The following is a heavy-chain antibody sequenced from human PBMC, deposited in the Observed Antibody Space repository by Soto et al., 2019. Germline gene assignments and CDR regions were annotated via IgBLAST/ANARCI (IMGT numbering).Heavy chain of an antibody. D-gene: IGHD3-9*01. CDR3: ARGDDILTGSDY. Sequence: QVQLVQSGAEVKKPGSSVKVSCRASGGTFSSYTISWVRQAPGQGLEWMGRIIPILGIPHYAQKVQGRVTITADISTSTDYMELSSLRSEDTAVYYCARGDDILTGSDYWGQGTLVTVSS. J-gene: IGHJ4*02. CDR2: IIPILGIP. CDR1: GGTFSSYT. V-gene: IGHV1-69*02.